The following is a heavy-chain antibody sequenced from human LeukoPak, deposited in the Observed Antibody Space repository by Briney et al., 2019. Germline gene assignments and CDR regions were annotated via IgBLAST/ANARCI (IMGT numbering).Heavy chain of an antibody. CDR1: GYTFAGYY. J-gene: IGHJ4*02. CDR2: INPNSGGT. CDR3: ARDYCSSTSCYLDY. V-gene: IGHV1-2*04. Sequence: GSVKVSCKASGYTFAGYYMHWVRQAPGQGLEWMGWINPNSGGTNYAQKFQGWVTMTRDTSISTAYMELSRLRSDDTAVYYCARDYCSSTSCYLDYWGQGTLVTVSS. D-gene: IGHD2-2*01.